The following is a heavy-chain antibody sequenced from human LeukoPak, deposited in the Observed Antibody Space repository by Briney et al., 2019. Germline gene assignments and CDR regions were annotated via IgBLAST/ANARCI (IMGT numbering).Heavy chain of an antibody. J-gene: IGHJ4*02. CDR1: GFTFSSYS. CDR3: ARVGYYDSSGYY. CDR2: ISSSSSYI. D-gene: IGHD3-22*01. V-gene: IGHV3-21*01. Sequence: SGGSLRLSCAASGFTFSSYSMNWVRQAPGKGLEWVSFISSSSSYIYYADSVKGRFTISRGNAKNSLYLQMNSLRAEDTAVYYCARVGYYDSSGYYWGQGTLVTVSS.